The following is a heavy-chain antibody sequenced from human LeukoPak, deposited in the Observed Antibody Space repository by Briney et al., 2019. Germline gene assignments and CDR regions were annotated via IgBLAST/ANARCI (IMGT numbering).Heavy chain of an antibody. V-gene: IGHV1-69*05. CDR2: IIPIFGTA. Sequence: SVKVSCKASGGTLSSYAISWVRQAPGQGLEWMGGIIPIFGTANYAQKFQGRVTITTDESTSTANMELSSLRSEDTAVYYCARPEIVVVPAALVYWGQGTLVTVSP. J-gene: IGHJ4*02. CDR1: GGTLSSYA. CDR3: ARPEIVVVPAALVY. D-gene: IGHD2-2*01.